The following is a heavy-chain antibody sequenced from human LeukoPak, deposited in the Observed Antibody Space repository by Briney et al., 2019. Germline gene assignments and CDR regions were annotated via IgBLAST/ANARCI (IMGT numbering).Heavy chain of an antibody. CDR3: AREASIYSAGWYDAFNI. D-gene: IGHD6-19*01. Sequence: SETLSLTCTVSGGSISSYYWSWIRQPAGKGLEWIGRIQTRGNTDYSPSLKSRVTMSVDTSKNQFSLKLNSVTAADTAVYYCAREASIYSAGWYDAFNIWGQGTMVPVSS. CDR1: GGSISSYY. J-gene: IGHJ3*02. V-gene: IGHV4-4*07. CDR2: IQTRGNT.